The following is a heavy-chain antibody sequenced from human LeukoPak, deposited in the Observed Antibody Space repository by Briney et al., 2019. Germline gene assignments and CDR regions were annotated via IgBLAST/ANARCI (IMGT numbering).Heavy chain of an antibody. Sequence: SETLSLTCAVYGGSFSGYYWSWIRQPPGKGLEWSGEINHSGSTNYNPSLKSRVTISVDTSKNQFSLKLSSVTAADTAVYYCARWKGYSSSWFFDYWGQGTLVTVSS. CDR3: ARWKGYSSSWFFDY. J-gene: IGHJ4*02. V-gene: IGHV4-34*01. CDR1: GGSFSGYY. D-gene: IGHD6-13*01. CDR2: INHSGST.